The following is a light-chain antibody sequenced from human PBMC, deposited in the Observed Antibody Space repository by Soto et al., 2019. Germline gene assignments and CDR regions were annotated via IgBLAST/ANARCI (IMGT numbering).Light chain of an antibody. V-gene: IGKV3-11*01. J-gene: IGKJ5*01. CDR3: QQRSTSIT. Sequence: IVLTQSPATLSLWPGETAILSCRASQTVSCYLSWYQHKPGQAPRLLIYDASKRAPGIPARFSGSGSGTDFTLTISSLEPEDFAVYYCQQRSTSITFGQGTRLEIE. CDR1: QTVSCY. CDR2: DAS.